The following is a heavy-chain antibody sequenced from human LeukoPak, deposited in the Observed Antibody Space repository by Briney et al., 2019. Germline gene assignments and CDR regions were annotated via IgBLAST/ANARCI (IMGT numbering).Heavy chain of an antibody. D-gene: IGHD3-22*01. CDR2: ISYDGSNK. J-gene: IGHJ4*02. Sequence: GRSLRLSCAASGFTFSSYGMHWVRQAPGKGLEWVAVISYDGSNKYHADSVKGRFTISRDNSKNTLYLQMNSLRAEDTAVYYCAKDLGLYDSSGFPDYWGQGTLVTVSS. V-gene: IGHV3-30*18. CDR3: AKDLGLYDSSGFPDY. CDR1: GFTFSSYG.